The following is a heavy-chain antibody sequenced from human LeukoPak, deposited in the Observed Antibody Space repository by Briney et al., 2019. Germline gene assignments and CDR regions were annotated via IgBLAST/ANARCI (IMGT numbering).Heavy chain of an antibody. CDR1: GYTFTSYD. Sequence: SVKVSCKASGYTFTSYDINWVRQAPGQGLEWMGGIIPIFGTANYAQKFQGRVTITADESTSTAYMELSSLRSEDTAVYYCARGYPEDIVVVPAAKFYFDYWGQGTLVTVSS. D-gene: IGHD2-2*01. CDR2: IIPIFGTA. J-gene: IGHJ4*02. V-gene: IGHV1-69*13. CDR3: ARGYPEDIVVVPAAKFYFDY.